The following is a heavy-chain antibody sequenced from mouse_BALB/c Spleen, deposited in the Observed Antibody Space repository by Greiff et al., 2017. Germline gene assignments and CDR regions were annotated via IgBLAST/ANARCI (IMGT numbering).Heavy chain of an antibody. J-gene: IGHJ3*01. CDR2: INSNGGST. D-gene: IGHD1-1*01. Sequence: EVQLQESGGGLVQPGGSLKLSCAASGFTFSSYGMSWVRQTPDKRLELVATINSNGGSTYYPDSVKGRFTISRDNAKNTLYLQMSSLKSEDTAMYYCARDYYGSRKGFAYWGQGTLVTVSA. CDR1: GFTFSSYG. CDR3: ARDYYGSRKGFAY. V-gene: IGHV5-6-3*01.